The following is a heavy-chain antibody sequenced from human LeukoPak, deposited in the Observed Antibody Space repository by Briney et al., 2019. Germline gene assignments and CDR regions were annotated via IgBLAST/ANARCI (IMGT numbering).Heavy chain of an antibody. CDR3: ARGKRRYYYDSSGYPPLGY. CDR2: INPNSGGT. J-gene: IGHJ4*02. D-gene: IGHD3-22*01. CDR1: GYTFTSYG. V-gene: IGHV1-2*02. Sequence: ASVKVSCKASGYTFTSYGISWVRQAPGQGLEWMGWINPNSGGTNYAQKFQGRVTMTRDTSISTAYMELSRLRSDDTAVYYCARGKRRYYYDSSGYPPLGYWGQGTLVTVSS.